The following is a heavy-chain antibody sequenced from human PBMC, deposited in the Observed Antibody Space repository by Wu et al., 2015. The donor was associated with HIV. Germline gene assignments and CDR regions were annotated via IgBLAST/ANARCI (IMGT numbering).Heavy chain of an antibody. D-gene: IGHD2-8*01. V-gene: IGHV1-8*02. CDR2: MNPYSGNP. CDR3: ARDNGGNKWYY. J-gene: IGHJ4*02. CDR1: GYAFVDYG. Sequence: QVHLLQSDSETKRPGASVTISCNTSGYAFVDYGISWVRQAPGQGLEWMGWMNPYSGNPGYAQTFQGRVTMTRNVSTNTAYMELGSLRPDDTAVYYCARDNGGNKWYYWGQGTLVTVSS.